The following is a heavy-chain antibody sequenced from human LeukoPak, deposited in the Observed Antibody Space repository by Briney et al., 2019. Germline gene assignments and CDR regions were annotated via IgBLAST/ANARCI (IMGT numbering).Heavy chain of an antibody. CDR2: IYSGGNT. CDR3: ASMYSSGWYGRDY. D-gene: IGHD6-19*01. CDR1: GFTVSSNY. V-gene: IGHV3-53*01. J-gene: IGHJ4*02. Sequence: PGGSLRLSCAASGFTVSSNYMSWVRQAPGKGLEWVSIIYSGGNTDYADSVKGRFTISRDNAKNSLYLQMSSLRADDTAVYYCASMYSSGWYGRDYWGQGTLVTVSS.